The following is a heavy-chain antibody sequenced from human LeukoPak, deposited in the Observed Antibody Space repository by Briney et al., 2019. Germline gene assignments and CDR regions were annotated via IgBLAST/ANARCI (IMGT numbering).Heavy chain of an antibody. J-gene: IGHJ3*02. V-gene: IGHV3-30*18. CDR2: TSYDGSNQ. CDR1: RFTFSTYG. Sequence: GGSLRLSCAASRFTFSTYGMHWVRQAPGKGLEWVAGTSYDGSNQYYADSVKGRFTISRDNSKNTLYLQMNSLRAEDTAVYYCAKARVTYLDDAFDIWGQGTMVTVSS. D-gene: IGHD3-16*01. CDR3: AKARVTYLDDAFDI.